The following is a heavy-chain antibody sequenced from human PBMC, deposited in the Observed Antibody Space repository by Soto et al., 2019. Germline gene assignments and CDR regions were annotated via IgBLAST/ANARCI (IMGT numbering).Heavy chain of an antibody. V-gene: IGHV3-33*01. D-gene: IGHD5-18*01. CDR3: ARSIQPKVYYYYGMDV. Sequence: QVQLVESGGGVVQPGRSLRLSCAASGFTFSSYGMHWVRQAPGKGLEWVAVIWYDGSNKYYADSVKGRFTISRDNSKNTQYLQMNSQRSEDTAVYYCARSIQPKVYYYYGMDVWGQGTTVTVSS. CDR1: GFTFSSYG. J-gene: IGHJ6*02. CDR2: IWYDGSNK.